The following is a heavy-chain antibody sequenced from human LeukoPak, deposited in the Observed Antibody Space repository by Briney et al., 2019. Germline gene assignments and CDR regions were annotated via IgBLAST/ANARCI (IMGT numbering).Heavy chain of an antibody. J-gene: IGHJ5*02. Sequence: SESLSLTCTVSGGSISSGGYYWSWIRQPPGKGLEWIGYIYHSGSTYYNPSLKSRVTISVDRSKNQFSLKLSSVTAADTAVYYCARSEGRELLSRGWFDPWGQGTLVTVSS. CDR1: GGSISSGGYY. CDR3: ARSEGRELLSRGWFDP. V-gene: IGHV4-30-2*01. CDR2: IYHSGST. D-gene: IGHD1-26*01.